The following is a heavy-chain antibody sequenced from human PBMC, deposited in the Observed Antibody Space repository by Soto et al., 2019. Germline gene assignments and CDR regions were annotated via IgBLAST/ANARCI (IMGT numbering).Heavy chain of an antibody. V-gene: IGHV3-30*03. CDR2: ISYDGSNK. D-gene: IGHD6-13*01. Sequence: QVQLVESGGGVVQPGRSLRLSCAASGFTFSSYGMHWVRQAPGKGLEWVAVISYDGSNKYYADSVKGRFTISRDNSKNTLYLQMNSLRAEDTAVYYCAAGTLRFDYWGQGTLVTVSS. J-gene: IGHJ4*02. CDR3: AAGTLRFDY. CDR1: GFTFSSYG.